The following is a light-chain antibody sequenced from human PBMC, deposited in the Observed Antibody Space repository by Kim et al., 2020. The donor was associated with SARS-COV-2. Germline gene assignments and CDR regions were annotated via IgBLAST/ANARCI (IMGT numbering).Light chain of an antibody. CDR2: DEN. CDR3: CSRDSRVKDYV. CDR1: SLRNSY. J-gene: IGLJ1*01. Sequence: SSELTQDPTVSVALGQTVRITCQGDSLRNSYASWYQQKPGQAPILVMSDENNRPSGIPDRFSGSSSGSTASLTITGAQAEDEADYYCCSRDSRVKDYVFGTGTKVTVL. V-gene: IGLV3-19*01.